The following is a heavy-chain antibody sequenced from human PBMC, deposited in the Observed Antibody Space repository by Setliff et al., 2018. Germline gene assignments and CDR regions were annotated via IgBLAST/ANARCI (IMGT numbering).Heavy chain of an antibody. V-gene: IGHV4-39*02. D-gene: IGHD2-21*02. CDR2: ISYGGNT. Sequence: SETLSLTCSVSGVSISANHYWGWIRQPPGKGLEWIGSISYGGNTYYNPSLNSRVTISADTSKNQFSVRLSSVAAADTAVYYCARGFDVCGGGACYTDGPYYFDYWGLGTLVTVSS. CDR1: GVSISANHY. J-gene: IGHJ4*02. CDR3: ARGFDVCGGGACYTDGPYYFDY.